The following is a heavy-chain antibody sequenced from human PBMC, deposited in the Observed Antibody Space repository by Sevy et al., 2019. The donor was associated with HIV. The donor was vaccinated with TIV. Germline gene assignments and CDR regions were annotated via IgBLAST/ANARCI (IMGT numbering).Heavy chain of an antibody. V-gene: IGHV4-59*08. D-gene: IGHD1-26*01. CDR2: IYYNGHI. CDR3: AGENAWGRGYS. J-gene: IGHJ4*02. CDR1: GGSITSLY. Sequence: SETLSLTCTVSGGSITSLYWNWIRQPPGKGLEWIANIYYNGHINYNPSLKSRVTLSLDTCKTQFSLRLSSVTAADTAMYYCAGENAWGRGYSWGQGTLVTVSS.